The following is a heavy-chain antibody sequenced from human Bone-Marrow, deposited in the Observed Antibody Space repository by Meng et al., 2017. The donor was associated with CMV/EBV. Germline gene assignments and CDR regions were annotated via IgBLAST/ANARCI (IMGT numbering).Heavy chain of an antibody. V-gene: IGHV3-7*01. CDR1: GLTFSTYY. CDR3: ARDLLEGRY. J-gene: IGHJ4*02. Sequence: GESLKISCAASGLTFSTYYMSWVRQAPGKGLEWVANIKQDGSEKYYVDPVKGRLTISRDNSKNTLYLQMNSLRAEDTAVYYCARDLLEGRYWGQGTLVTGSS. CDR2: IKQDGSEK. D-gene: IGHD3-3*01.